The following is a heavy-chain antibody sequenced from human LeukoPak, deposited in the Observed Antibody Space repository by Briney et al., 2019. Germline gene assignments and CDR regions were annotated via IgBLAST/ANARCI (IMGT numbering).Heavy chain of an antibody. CDR2: IYSGGST. D-gene: IGHD2-2*02. Sequence: GGSLRLSCAASGFTVSSNYMSWVRQAPGKGLEWVSVIYSGGSTDYADPVKGRFTISRDNSKNTMYLQMSSLRVEDTAVYYCAREGPDCSSTSCYIVDTFDIWGQGTMVTVSS. J-gene: IGHJ3*02. CDR3: AREGPDCSSTSCYIVDTFDI. CDR1: GFTVSSNY. V-gene: IGHV3-66*02.